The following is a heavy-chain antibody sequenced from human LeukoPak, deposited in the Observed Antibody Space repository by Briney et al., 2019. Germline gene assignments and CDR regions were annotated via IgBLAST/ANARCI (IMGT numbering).Heavy chain of an antibody. V-gene: IGHV4-34*01. D-gene: IGHD4-17*01. J-gene: IGHJ3*02. CDR2: INHSGGT. Sequence: SETLSLTCAVYGGSFSGYYRSWIRQPPGKGLEWIGEINHSGGTNYNPSLKSRVTISLDTSKNHFSLTLNSVTAADTAVYSCASDDYGDLVNAFDIWGQGTLVTVSS. CDR1: GGSFSGYY. CDR3: ASDDYGDLVNAFDI.